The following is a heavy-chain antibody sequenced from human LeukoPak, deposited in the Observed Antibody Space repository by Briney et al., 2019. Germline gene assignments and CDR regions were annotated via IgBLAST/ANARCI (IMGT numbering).Heavy chain of an antibody. Sequence: ASVKVSCKASGYTFTSYGISWVRQAPGQGLEWMGWISAYNGNTNYAQKLQGRVTMTTDTSTSTAYMELRSLRSDDTAVYYCASTATYYDILTVEFWGQGTLVTVSS. D-gene: IGHD3-9*01. CDR1: GYTFTSYG. CDR2: ISAYNGNT. CDR3: ASTATYYDILTVEF. J-gene: IGHJ4*02. V-gene: IGHV1-18*01.